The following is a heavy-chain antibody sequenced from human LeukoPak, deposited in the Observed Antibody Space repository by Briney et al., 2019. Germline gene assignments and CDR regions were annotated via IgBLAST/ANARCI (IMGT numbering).Heavy chain of an antibody. CDR2: IRSEAFGGTT. CDR1: GFIFSNYA. Sequence: GASLRLSCAASGFIFSNYAMYWVRQAPGKGLEWVGFIRSEAFGGTTEYAASVKGRFTMSRDDPKSIAYLQMNSLKTEDTAVYYCTRDAYMLGKYWGQGTLVTVSS. V-gene: IGHV3-49*04. J-gene: IGHJ4*02. CDR3: TRDAYMLGKY. D-gene: IGHD3-10*02.